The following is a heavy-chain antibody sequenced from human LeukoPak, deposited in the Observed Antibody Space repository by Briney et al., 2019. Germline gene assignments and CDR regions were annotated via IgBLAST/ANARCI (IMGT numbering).Heavy chain of an antibody. CDR3: ARGVLYDYIWGSYRQGLDY. Sequence: PSETLSLTCAVYGGSFSGYYWSWIRQPPGKGLEWIGEINHSGSTNYNPSLKSRVTISVDTSKNQFSLKLSSVTAADTAVYCCARGVLYDYIWGSYRQGLDYWGQGTLVTVSS. V-gene: IGHV4-34*01. D-gene: IGHD3-16*02. J-gene: IGHJ4*02. CDR1: GGSFSGYY. CDR2: INHSGST.